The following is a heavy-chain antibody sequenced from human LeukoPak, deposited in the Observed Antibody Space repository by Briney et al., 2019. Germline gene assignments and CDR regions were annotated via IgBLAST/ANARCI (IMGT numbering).Heavy chain of an antibody. D-gene: IGHD3-22*01. V-gene: IGHV4-59*01. CDR3: ARAVRGYYDL. CDR1: GGSISSYY. Sequence: SETLSLTCTVSGGSISSYYWSWIRQPPGKGLEWIGYIHYSGSTNYNPSLKSRVTISVDTSKNQFSLKLSSVTAADTAVYYCARAVRGYYDLWGQGTLVTVSS. CDR2: IHYSGST. J-gene: IGHJ4*02.